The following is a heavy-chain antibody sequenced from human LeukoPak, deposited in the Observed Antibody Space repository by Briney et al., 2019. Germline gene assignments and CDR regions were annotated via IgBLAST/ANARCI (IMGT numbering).Heavy chain of an antibody. V-gene: IGHV3-20*04. CDR2: LNWNGDIT. Sequence: PGGSLRLSCAASGFTFSSYAMSWVRQAPGKGLEWVSGLNWNGDITRYADSAKGRFTISRDNAKNSVYLQMDSLSAEDTAFYYCARGYGAGNYRRPFYGMDVWGQGTTVTVSS. D-gene: IGHD3-10*01. CDR3: ARGYGAGNYRRPFYGMDV. CDR1: GFTFSSYA. J-gene: IGHJ6*02.